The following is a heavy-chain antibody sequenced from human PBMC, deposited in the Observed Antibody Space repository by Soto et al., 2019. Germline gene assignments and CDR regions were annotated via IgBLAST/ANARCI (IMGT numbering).Heavy chain of an antibody. D-gene: IGHD2-8*01. CDR1: GFTFSNYG. CDR2: VSANNGHT. J-gene: IGHJ6*02. V-gene: IGHV1-18*01. CDR3: ARDIESVTAKHFFYYYAMDV. Sequence: ASVKVSCKASGFTFSNYGLNWVREAPGQGLEWMGWVSANNGHTNYAQNLQGRVSMTTDTSTSTAYMELRGLTFDDTAVYYCARDIESVTAKHFFYYYAMDVWGQGTTVTVSS.